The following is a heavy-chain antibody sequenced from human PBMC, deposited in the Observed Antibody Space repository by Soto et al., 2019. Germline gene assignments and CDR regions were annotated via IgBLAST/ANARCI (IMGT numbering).Heavy chain of an antibody. V-gene: IGHV4-59*01. J-gene: IGHJ5*02. CDR2: IYYSGST. Sequence: PSETLSLTCTVSGGSISSYYWSWIRQPPGKGLEWIGYIYYSGSTNYNPFLKSRVTISVDTSKNQFSLKLSSVTAADTAVYYCARGFDFWSGYYYSTERENWFDPWGQGTLVTVSS. CDR1: GGSISSYY. CDR3: ARGFDFWSGYYYSTERENWFDP. D-gene: IGHD3-3*01.